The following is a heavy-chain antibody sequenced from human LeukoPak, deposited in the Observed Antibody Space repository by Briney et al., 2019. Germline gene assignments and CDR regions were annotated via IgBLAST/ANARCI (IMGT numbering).Heavy chain of an antibody. CDR1: GYTFTGYY. D-gene: IGHD3-9*01. CDR3: ARGRRADWFSLYYYYMDV. V-gene: IGHV1-2*02. J-gene: IGHJ6*03. CDR2: INPNSGGT. Sequence: ASVTVSCKASGYTFTGYYMHWVRQAPGQGLEWTGWINPNSGGTNYAQKFQGRVTMTRDTSISTAYMELSRLRSDDTAVYYCARGRRADWFSLYYYYMDVWGKGTTVTISS.